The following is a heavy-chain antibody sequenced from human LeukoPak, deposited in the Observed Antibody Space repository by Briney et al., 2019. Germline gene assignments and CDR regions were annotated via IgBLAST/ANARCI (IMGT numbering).Heavy chain of an antibody. CDR1: GYTXTSYG. Sequence: GASVKVSCKASGYTXTSYGISWVRQAPGQGLEWMGWISTYNGNTHYAQKLQGRVTMTTDTSTSTAYMELRSLRSDDTAVYYCAGSSLAVAGSVFDYWGQGTLVTVSS. V-gene: IGHV1-18*01. CDR3: AGSSLAVAGSVFDY. D-gene: IGHD6-19*01. J-gene: IGHJ4*02. CDR2: ISTYNGNT.